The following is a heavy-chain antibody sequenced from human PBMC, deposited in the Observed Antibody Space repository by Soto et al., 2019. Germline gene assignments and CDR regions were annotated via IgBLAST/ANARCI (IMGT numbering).Heavy chain of an antibody. CDR3: ARDPLPGDDYYDSSGSRLVDDF. CDR2: IWYDGSNK. V-gene: IGHV3-33*01. J-gene: IGHJ4*02. Sequence: QVQLVESGGGVVQPGRSLRLSCAASGFTFSSDGMHWVRQAPGKGLEWVAVIWYDGSNKYYADSVKGRFTISRDNSKNTLYLQMSSLRAEDTAVYYCARDPLPGDDYYDSSGSRLVDDFWGQGTLVTVS. CDR1: GFTFSSDG. D-gene: IGHD3-22*01.